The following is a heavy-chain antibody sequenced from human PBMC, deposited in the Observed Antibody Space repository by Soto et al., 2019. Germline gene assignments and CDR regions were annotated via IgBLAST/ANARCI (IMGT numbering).Heavy chain of an antibody. D-gene: IGHD2-15*01. CDR3: ARGRVGPLRPGYCSGGSCYLASYFDY. V-gene: IGHV3-7*03. J-gene: IGHJ4*02. Sequence: GGSLRLSCAASGFSFSDSWIIWVRQAPGKGLEWVANMKQDGSEKHYVDSVKGRFTISRDNAKNSLYLQMNSLRAEETAVYYCARGRVGPLRPGYCSGGSCYLASYFDYWGQGTLVTVSS. CDR2: MKQDGSEK. CDR1: GFSFSDSW.